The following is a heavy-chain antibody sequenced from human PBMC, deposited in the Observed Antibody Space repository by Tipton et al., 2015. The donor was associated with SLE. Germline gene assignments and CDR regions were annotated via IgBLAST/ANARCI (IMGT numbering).Heavy chain of an antibody. CDR1: GGTLSGYS. CDR2: INHGGST. Sequence: TLSLTCGLYGGTLSGYSWSWIRQPPGKGLEWIGEINHGGSTNYNPSLKSRVIIQLDKSKNQFSLRLSSVTAADTAVYYCARGVSGFFHYCYMDVWGTGSTVT. J-gene: IGHJ6*03. D-gene: IGHD3-16*01. V-gene: IGHV4-34*01. CDR3: ARGVSGFFHYCYMDV.